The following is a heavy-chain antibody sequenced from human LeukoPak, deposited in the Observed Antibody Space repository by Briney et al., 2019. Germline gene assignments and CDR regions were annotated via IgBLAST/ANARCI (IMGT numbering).Heavy chain of an antibody. Sequence: SETLSLTCTVSGGSISSYYWSWIRQPPGKGLEWIGYIYYSGSTNYNPSLKSRVTISVDTSKNQFSLKLSSVTAADTAVYYCARLVVPAAITHWGQGTLVTVSS. D-gene: IGHD2-2*02. V-gene: IGHV4-59*12. CDR2: IYYSGST. CDR1: GGSISSYY. J-gene: IGHJ4*02. CDR3: ARLVVPAAITH.